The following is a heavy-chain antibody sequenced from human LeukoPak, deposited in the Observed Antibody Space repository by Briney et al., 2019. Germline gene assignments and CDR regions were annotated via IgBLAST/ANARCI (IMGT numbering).Heavy chain of an antibody. J-gene: IGHJ4*02. Sequence: GASVKVSCKASGYTFTSYDINWVRQATGQGLEWMGWMNPNSGNTGYAQEFQGRVTMTRNTSISTAYMELSSLRSEDTAVYYCARARYCSGGSCYFWKNYYFDYWGQGTLVTVSS. CDR2: MNPNSGNT. CDR1: GYTFTSYD. D-gene: IGHD2-15*01. V-gene: IGHV1-8*01. CDR3: ARARYCSGGSCYFWKNYYFDY.